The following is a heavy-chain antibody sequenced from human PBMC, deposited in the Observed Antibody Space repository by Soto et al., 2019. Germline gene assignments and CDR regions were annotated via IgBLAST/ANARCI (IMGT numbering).Heavy chain of an antibody. J-gene: IGHJ5*02. V-gene: IGHV3-9*01. CDR1: GFTFDDYA. Sequence: PGGSLRLSCAASGFTFDDYAMHWVRQAPGKGLEWVSGISWNSGSIGYADSVKGRFTISRGNAKNSLYLQMNSLRAEDTAVYYCARDSSAVPLEWLSPSNWFDPWGQGTLVTVSS. D-gene: IGHD3-3*01. CDR3: ARDSSAVPLEWLSPSNWFDP. CDR2: ISWNSGSI.